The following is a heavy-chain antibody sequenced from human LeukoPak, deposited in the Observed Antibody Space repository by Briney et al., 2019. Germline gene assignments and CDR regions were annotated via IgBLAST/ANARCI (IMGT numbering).Heavy chain of an antibody. D-gene: IGHD2-15*01. CDR2: IYYTGST. CDR3: ARGRYCSGGSCYPHFDY. V-gene: IGHV4-59*01. Sequence: PSETLSLTCTVSGGSINSYYWSWIRQPPGKGLEWIWYIYYTGSTNYNTSLKSRVTISVDTSKNQFSLKLSSVTAADTALYYCARGRYCSGGSCYPHFDYWGQGTLVTVSS. J-gene: IGHJ4*02. CDR1: GGSINSYY.